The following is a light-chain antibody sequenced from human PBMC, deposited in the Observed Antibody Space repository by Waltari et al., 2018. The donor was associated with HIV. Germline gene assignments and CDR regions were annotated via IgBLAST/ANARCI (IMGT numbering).Light chain of an antibody. J-gene: IGKJ2*01. Sequence: DIQMTQSPSSLSASVGDRVTITCRASQTISSCLNWYQQKTGKAPQLLIYAASSLQSGVPSRFSGSGSGTDFILTISSLQPEDFATYYCQQSYSTLGYTFGQGTKLEIK. CDR2: AAS. CDR1: QTISSC. CDR3: QQSYSTLGYT. V-gene: IGKV1-39*01.